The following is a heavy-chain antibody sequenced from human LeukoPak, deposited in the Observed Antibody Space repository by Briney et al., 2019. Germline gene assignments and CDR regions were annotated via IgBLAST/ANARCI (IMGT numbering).Heavy chain of an antibody. Sequence: ASVKVSCKASGNTFTTYGISWVRQAPGQGLEWMGWISTYSGNTNLAQNLQGRVTMTTDTSTSTAYMELRSLRSDDTAVYYCARESSGWYEPFDYWGQGTLVTVSS. CDR2: ISTYSGNT. CDR3: ARESSGWYEPFDY. CDR1: GNTFTTYG. J-gene: IGHJ4*02. D-gene: IGHD6-19*01. V-gene: IGHV1-18*01.